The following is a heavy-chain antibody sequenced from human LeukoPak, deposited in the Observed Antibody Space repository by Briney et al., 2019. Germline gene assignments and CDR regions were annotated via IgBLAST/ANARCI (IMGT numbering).Heavy chain of an antibody. J-gene: IGHJ3*02. Sequence: SDTLSLTCTVSGDSIIGTNWWGWIRQPPGKGLEWIGYIYYSGSTNYNPSLKSRVTISVDTSKNQFSLKLSSVTAADTAVYYCARADHGDAFDIWGQGTMVTVSS. CDR1: GDSIIGTNW. CDR3: ARADHGDAFDI. CDR2: IYYSGST. V-gene: IGHV4-59*07. D-gene: IGHD2-8*01.